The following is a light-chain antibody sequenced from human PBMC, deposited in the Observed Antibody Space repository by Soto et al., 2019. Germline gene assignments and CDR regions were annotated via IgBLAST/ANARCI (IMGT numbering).Light chain of an antibody. J-gene: IGLJ3*02. CDR3: SSYAGNNIVL. V-gene: IGLV2-8*01. CDR2: EVS. Sequence: QSALTQPPSASGSPGQSVTISCTGTSSDVGAYNYVSWYQQHPGKAPKLMIYEVSKRPSGVPDRFSGSKSGNTASLTVSGRQAEDEADYYCSSYAGNNIVLFGGGTKLTVL. CDR1: SSDVGAYNY.